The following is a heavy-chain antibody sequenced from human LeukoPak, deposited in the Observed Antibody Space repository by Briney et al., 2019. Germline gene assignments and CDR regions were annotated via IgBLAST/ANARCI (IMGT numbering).Heavy chain of an antibody. J-gene: IGHJ6*03. Sequence: PGGSLRLSCAASRFTFSSYGMHWVRQAPGKGLEWVAVIWYDGSNKYYADSVKGRFTISRDNSKNTLYLQMNSLRAEDTAVYYCAKVGLRLSYYYMDVWGKGTTVTVSS. V-gene: IGHV3-33*06. CDR3: AKVGLRLSYYYMDV. D-gene: IGHD5-12*01. CDR1: RFTFSSYG. CDR2: IWYDGSNK.